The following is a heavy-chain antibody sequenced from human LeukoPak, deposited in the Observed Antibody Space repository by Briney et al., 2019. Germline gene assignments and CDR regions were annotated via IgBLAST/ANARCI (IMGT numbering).Heavy chain of an antibody. Sequence: GGSLRLSCAASGFTFSSYAMHWVRQAPGKGLEWVAVISYDGSNKYYADSVKGRFTISRDNSKNTLYLQMNSLRAEGTAVYYCARLSYDSSGYYYADYWGQGTLVTVSS. V-gene: IGHV3-30*04. J-gene: IGHJ4*02. CDR3: ARLSYDSSGYYYADY. CDR1: GFTFSSYA. D-gene: IGHD3-22*01. CDR2: ISYDGSNK.